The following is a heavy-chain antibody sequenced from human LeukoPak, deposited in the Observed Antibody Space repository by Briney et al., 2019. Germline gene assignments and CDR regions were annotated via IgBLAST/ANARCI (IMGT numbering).Heavy chain of an antibody. V-gene: IGHV4-38-2*01. Sequence: SETLSLACAVSGYSISSDNYWVWIRQPPGQGLEWTGGIYHSGSTYYNPSLKSRVTMSVDTSKNQFSLKLSSVTAADTAVYYCARAPRDSSSSNYMRRFDYWGQGTLVTVSS. CDR3: ARAPRDSSSSNYMRRFDY. D-gene: IGHD3-22*01. CDR2: IYHSGST. J-gene: IGHJ4*02. CDR1: GYSISSDNY.